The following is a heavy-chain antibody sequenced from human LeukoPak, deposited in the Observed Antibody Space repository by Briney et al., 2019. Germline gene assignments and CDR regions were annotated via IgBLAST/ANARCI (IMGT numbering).Heavy chain of an antibody. CDR3: ARVGYTYGPFDY. CDR2: IYYSGST. CDR1: GGSISSYY. D-gene: IGHD5-18*01. Sequence: SETLSLTCTVSGGSISSYYWSWIRQPPGKGLEWIGYIYYSGSTNYNPSLKSRVTISVDTSKNQFSLKLSSVTAADTTVYYCARVGYTYGPFDYWGQGTLVTVSS. J-gene: IGHJ4*02. V-gene: IGHV4-59*01.